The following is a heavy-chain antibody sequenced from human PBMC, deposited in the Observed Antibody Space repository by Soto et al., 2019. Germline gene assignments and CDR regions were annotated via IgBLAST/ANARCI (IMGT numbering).Heavy chain of an antibody. Sequence: SETLSLTCAVYGGSFSGYYWSWIRQPPGKGLELIGEINHSGSTNYNPSLKSRVTISVDTSKNQFSLKLSFVTAADTAVYYCARESTVTNDYWGQGTLVTVSS. CDR1: GGSFSGYY. CDR3: ARESTVTNDY. V-gene: IGHV4-34*01. D-gene: IGHD4-17*01. CDR2: INHSGST. J-gene: IGHJ4*02.